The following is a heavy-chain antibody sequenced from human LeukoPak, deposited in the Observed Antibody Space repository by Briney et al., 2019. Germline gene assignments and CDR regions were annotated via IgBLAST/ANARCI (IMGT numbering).Heavy chain of an antibody. V-gene: IGHV3-23*01. D-gene: IGHD6-13*01. CDR3: AKAHTYSSSWFDP. J-gene: IGHJ5*02. CDR1: GFTFSSYA. CDR2: ISGSGGST. Sequence: GGSLRLPCAASGFTFSSYATSWVRQAPGKGLEWVSAISGSGGSTYYADSVKGRFTISRDNSKNTLYLQMNSLRAEDTAVYYCAKAHTYSSSWFDPWGQGTLVTVSS.